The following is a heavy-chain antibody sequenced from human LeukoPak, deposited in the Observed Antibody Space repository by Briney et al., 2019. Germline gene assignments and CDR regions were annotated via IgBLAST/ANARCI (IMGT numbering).Heavy chain of an antibody. V-gene: IGHV4-34*01. Sequence: SETLSLTCAVYSGSFSGYCGSWIRQPPGKGLEWIGEINHSGITNYNPSLKSRVTISVDTSKNQFSLKLSSVTAADTAVYYCASRTMVVPGFDYWGQGTQVTVSS. CDR2: INHSGIT. J-gene: IGHJ4*02. D-gene: IGHD3-10*01. CDR1: SGSFSGYC. CDR3: ASRTMVVPGFDY.